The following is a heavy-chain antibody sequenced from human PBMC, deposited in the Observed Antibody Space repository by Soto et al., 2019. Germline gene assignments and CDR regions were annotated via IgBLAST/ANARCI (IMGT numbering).Heavy chain of an antibody. Sequence: SETLSLTCTVSGGSISSGGYYWSWIRQHPGKGLEWIGYIYYSGSTYYNPSLKSRVTISVYTSKNLFSLKLSSVTAADTAVYYCARDVVVVVAATRGAFDIWGQGTMVTVSS. CDR1: GGSISSGGYY. CDR3: ARDVVVVVAATRGAFDI. CDR2: IYYSGST. V-gene: IGHV4-31*03. D-gene: IGHD2-15*01. J-gene: IGHJ3*02.